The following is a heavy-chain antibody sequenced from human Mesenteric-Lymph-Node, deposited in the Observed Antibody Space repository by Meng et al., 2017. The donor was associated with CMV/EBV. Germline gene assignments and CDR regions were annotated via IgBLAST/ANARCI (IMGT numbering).Heavy chain of an antibody. D-gene: IGHD6-13*01. V-gene: IGHV3-53*05. CDR3: AKVDNSRHDY. CDR2: IYSGTNT. CDR1: GFTVSSNY. J-gene: IGHJ4*02. Sequence: GESLKISCAASGFTVSSNYMSWVRQAPGKGLEWVSVIYSGTNTYYADSVKGRFTISRDNSKNTLYLQMNSLRAEDAAVYYCAKVDNSRHDYWGQGALVTVSS.